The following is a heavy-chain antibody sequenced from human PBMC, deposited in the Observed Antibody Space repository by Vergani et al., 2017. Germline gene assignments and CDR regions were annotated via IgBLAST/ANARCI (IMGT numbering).Heavy chain of an antibody. CDR3: ARGYXYDNSGDRNVLDI. V-gene: IGHV1-18*01. D-gene: IGHD3-22*01. J-gene: IGHJ3*02. Sequence: QVQLVQSGAEVKKPGASVKVSCKASGYTFTSYGISWVRQAPGQGLEWMGWISAYNGNTNYAQKLQGRVTMTTDTSTSTAYMELRSLRSDDTAVYYCARGYXYDNSGDRNVLDIWGQGTVVTVSS. CDR2: ISAYNGNT. CDR1: GYTFTSYG.